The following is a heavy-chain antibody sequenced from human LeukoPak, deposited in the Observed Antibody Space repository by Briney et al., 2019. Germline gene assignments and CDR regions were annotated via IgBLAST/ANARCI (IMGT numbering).Heavy chain of an antibody. CDR1: GVTISGYA. CDR2: ISGSGGNT. J-gene: IGHJ4*02. Sequence: AESLTLSCAASGVTISGYAMNWVRQAPGKGLEWVSDISGSGGNTYYADPENGRLTILRDNSKHTLYLQMTSTTAEEAPAFYCEREGCTSTDCYSNLWGQGTLVTVSS. V-gene: IGHV3-23*01. D-gene: IGHD2-2*02. CDR3: EREGCTSTDCYSNL.